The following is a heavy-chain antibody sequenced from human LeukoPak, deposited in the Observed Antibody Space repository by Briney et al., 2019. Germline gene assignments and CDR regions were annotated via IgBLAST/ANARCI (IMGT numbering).Heavy chain of an antibody. Sequence: SETLSLTCTVSGGSISSYHWSWIRQPAGKGLEWIGRIYTSGSTNYNPSLKSRVTMSVDTSKNQFSLKLSSVTAADTAVYYCARDHVDTAMVPYYYYMDVWGKGTTVTVSS. CDR3: ARDHVDTAMVPYYYYMDV. CDR2: IYTSGST. V-gene: IGHV4-4*07. D-gene: IGHD5-18*01. J-gene: IGHJ6*03. CDR1: GGSISSYH.